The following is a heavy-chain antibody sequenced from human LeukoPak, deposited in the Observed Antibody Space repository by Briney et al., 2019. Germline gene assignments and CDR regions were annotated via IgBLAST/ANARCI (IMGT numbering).Heavy chain of an antibody. J-gene: IGHJ4*02. V-gene: IGHV1-18*01. CDR1: GYTFTTYG. CDR2: ATVYNGNT. CDR3: ASGYCSAGTCYGLLDF. D-gene: IGHD2-15*01. Sequence: AAVNVSCKASGYTFTTYGISLVRQAPGQGLECMGCATVYNGNTNYAQKLQGRVTMTSDTSTKTAYMELRSLRSNDTAVYYCASGYCSAGTCYGLLDFWGRGTLVIVSS.